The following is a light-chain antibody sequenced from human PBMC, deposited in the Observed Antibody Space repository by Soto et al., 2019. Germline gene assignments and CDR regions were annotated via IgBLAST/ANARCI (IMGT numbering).Light chain of an antibody. Sequence: QSALTQPPSVSGSPGQSVTISCTGTTSDIDNYDSVSWYQQAPGTAPKLIIYYVNNRPSGAPDRFSGSTSGNTASLTISRLQAEDETDYFCSLYTSNGSLIFGPGTKLTVL. CDR2: YVN. V-gene: IGLV2-18*01. J-gene: IGLJ1*01. CDR3: SLYTSNGSLI. CDR1: TSDIDNYDS.